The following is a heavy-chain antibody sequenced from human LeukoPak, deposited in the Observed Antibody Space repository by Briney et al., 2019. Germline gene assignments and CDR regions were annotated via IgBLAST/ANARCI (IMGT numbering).Heavy chain of an antibody. CDR1: GYTFTDYY. Sequence: GASVRLSCKASGYTFTDYYMHWVRQAPGEGLEWMGWINPNSGGTNYAQEFQGRVTMTRDTSTRTAYMELSSLRSDDTAVYYCARVRGGNNYHFDYWGQGTFASVSS. D-gene: IGHD1-26*01. V-gene: IGHV1-2*02. J-gene: IGHJ4*02. CDR2: INPNSGGT. CDR3: ARVRGGNNYHFDY.